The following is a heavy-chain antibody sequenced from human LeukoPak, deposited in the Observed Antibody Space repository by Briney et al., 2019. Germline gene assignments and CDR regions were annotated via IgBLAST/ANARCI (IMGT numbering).Heavy chain of an antibody. Sequence: GGSLRLSCAASGFTFSSYSMNWVRQAPGKGLEWVGRIRNKANSYGTEYAASVKGRFTITRDDSKDSLYLQMNSLRFEDTALYYCTRVRLGAATRYFDYWGQGTLVTVSS. V-gene: IGHV3-72*01. J-gene: IGHJ4*02. CDR2: IRNKANSYGT. D-gene: IGHD1-26*01. CDR1: GFTFSSYS. CDR3: TRVRLGAATRYFDY.